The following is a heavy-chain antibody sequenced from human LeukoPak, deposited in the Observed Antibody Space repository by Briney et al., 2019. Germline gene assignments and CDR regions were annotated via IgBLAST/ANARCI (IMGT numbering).Heavy chain of an antibody. D-gene: IGHD3-22*01. CDR1: GDSISPFC. V-gene: IGHV4-59*01. Sequence: SETLSLTCTVSGDSISPFCWTWIRQPPGKGLEWIGNIYYSGSTSYNPSLKSRVTISLDTSKSQFSLRLTSVTAADTAVYYCARGSTRNFYDSSAGFDFWGQGTLLTVSS. CDR3: ARGSTRNFYDSSAGFDF. CDR2: IYYSGST. J-gene: IGHJ4*02.